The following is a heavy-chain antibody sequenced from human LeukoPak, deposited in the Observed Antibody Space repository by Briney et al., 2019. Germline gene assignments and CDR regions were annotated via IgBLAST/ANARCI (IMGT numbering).Heavy chain of an antibody. Sequence: PGGSLRLSCAVSGFTFSSYAMTWVRQAPGKGLEWVSTISGSGGSTYYADSVKGRFTISRDNSKNTLNLQMNSLRAEDTAVYYCAKDLRDIVVVPGVMGRRNYYYYGMDVWGQGTTVTVSS. J-gene: IGHJ6*02. V-gene: IGHV3-23*01. CDR1: GFTFSSYA. CDR3: AKDLRDIVVVPGVMGRRNYYYYGMDV. D-gene: IGHD2-2*01. CDR2: ISGSGGST.